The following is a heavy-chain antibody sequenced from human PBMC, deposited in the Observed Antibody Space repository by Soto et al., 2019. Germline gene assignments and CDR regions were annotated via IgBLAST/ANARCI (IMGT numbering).Heavy chain of an antibody. Sequence: SVKVSCKASGGTFSSYAISWVRQAPGQGLEWMGGIIPILGTANYAQKFQGRVTITADESTSTAYMELSSLRSEDTAVYYCARGYCSGGSCYADGMDVWGQGTTVTVSS. CDR3: ARGYCSGGSCYADGMDV. CDR2: IIPILGTA. CDR1: GGTFSSYA. J-gene: IGHJ6*02. D-gene: IGHD2-15*01. V-gene: IGHV1-69*13.